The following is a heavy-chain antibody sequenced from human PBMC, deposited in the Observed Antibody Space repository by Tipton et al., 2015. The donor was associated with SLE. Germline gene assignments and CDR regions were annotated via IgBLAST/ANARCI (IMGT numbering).Heavy chain of an antibody. V-gene: IGHV4-59*08. D-gene: IGHD3-3*01. CDR2: IHSSGRT. CDR1: GGSISSYY. J-gene: IGHJ4*02. CDR3: ARHVGGFWSGSSFDD. Sequence: TLSLTCTVSGGSISSYYWSWIRQPPGKGLEWIAYIHSSGRTNYNPSLKSRLTISVDTSKNQFSLMLSSVTAADTAVYYCARHVGGFWSGSSFDDWGQGTLVTVSS.